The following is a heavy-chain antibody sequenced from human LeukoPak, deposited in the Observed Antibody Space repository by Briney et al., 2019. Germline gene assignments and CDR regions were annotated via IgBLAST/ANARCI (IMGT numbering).Heavy chain of an antibody. J-gene: IGHJ6*02. Sequence: PSQTLSLTCAVSGGSISSGGYSWSWIRQPPGKGLEWIGYIYHSGSTYYNPSLKSRVTISVDRSKNQFSLKLSSVTAADTAVYYCARVYYVSPYYYYYGMDVWGQGTTVTVSS. D-gene: IGHD3-22*01. CDR3: ARVYYVSPYYYYYGMDV. CDR2: IYHSGST. CDR1: GGSISSGGYS. V-gene: IGHV4-30-2*01.